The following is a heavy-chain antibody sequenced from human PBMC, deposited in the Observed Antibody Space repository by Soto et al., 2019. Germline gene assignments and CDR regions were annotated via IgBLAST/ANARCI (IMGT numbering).Heavy chain of an antibody. J-gene: IGHJ3*01. D-gene: IGHD2-21*02. V-gene: IGHV1-69*04. CDR2: IIPLGSSQ. Sequence: QVQLVQSGAEVKKPGSLLKVSCKASGATYSPFIAYAISWLRQAPGQGLEWMGSIIPLGSSQHYAEGFQGRVTIIADSSTFTVSLELTNLTSDDAAVYFCARSRDRGGGDCYSVYAAFDLWGQGTAVTVSS. CDR1: GATYSPFIAYA. CDR3: ARSRDRGGGDCYSVYAAFDL.